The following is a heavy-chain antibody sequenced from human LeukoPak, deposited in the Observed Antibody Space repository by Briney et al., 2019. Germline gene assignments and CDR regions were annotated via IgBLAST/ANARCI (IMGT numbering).Heavy chain of an antibody. Sequence: ASVKVSFKTSGYTFTDYYMHWVRQAPGQGLAWMGWIKPDSGGTNYAQKFQGRVTMTRDTSISTAYMELGRLRSDDTAVYYCARVASKRIAVAGTLDYWGQGTLVTVSS. CDR3: ARVASKRIAVAGTLDY. V-gene: IGHV1-2*02. CDR2: IKPDSGGT. D-gene: IGHD6-19*01. J-gene: IGHJ4*02. CDR1: GYTFTDYY.